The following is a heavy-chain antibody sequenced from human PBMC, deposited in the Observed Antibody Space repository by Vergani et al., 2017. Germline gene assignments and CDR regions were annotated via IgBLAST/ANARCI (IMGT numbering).Heavy chain of an antibody. Sequence: EVQLVESGGGLVQPGGSLRLSCVASRFILRPSTMNWVRQGPGKGLEWLSYISSSSAAINYADSVKGRFTISRDNAKNSLYLQMNRLRAEDTAVYYCAKEKDDSNYGCDYWGKGTLVTVSS. D-gene: IGHD4-11*01. J-gene: IGHJ4*02. CDR2: ISSSSAAI. CDR1: RFILRPST. V-gene: IGHV3-48*01. CDR3: AKEKDDSNYGCDY.